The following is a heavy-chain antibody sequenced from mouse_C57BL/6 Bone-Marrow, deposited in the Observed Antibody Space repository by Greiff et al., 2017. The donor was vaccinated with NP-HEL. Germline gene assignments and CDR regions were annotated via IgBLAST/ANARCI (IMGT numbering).Heavy chain of an antibody. Sequence: EVKLMESGPGLVKPSQSLSLTCSVTGYSITSGYFWYWIRQFPGNKLEWMGYITYDGSNNYNPSLKNRTTITRDTSKNQFFLKLNSLTTEDTATYDCARAYDGYHWYFDFWGTGTTVTVSS. CDR1: GYSITSGYF. V-gene: IGHV3-6*01. D-gene: IGHD2-3*01. J-gene: IGHJ1*03. CDR3: ARAYDGYHWYFDF. CDR2: ITYDGSN.